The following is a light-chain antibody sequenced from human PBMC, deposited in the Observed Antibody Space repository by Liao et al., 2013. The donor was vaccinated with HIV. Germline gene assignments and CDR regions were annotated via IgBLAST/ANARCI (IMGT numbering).Light chain of an antibody. CDR3: QVWDFATNYV. V-gene: IGLV3-21*01. J-gene: IGLJ1*01. CDR2: YDT. CDR1: SIGSKS. Sequence: SYVLTQPSSLSVAPGKTARMTCGGNSIGSKSVHWYRQKPGQAPALVIHYDTDRPSGIPDRISGSNSGNTATLTISRVEAGDEADYYCQVWDFATNYVFGTGTKVTVL.